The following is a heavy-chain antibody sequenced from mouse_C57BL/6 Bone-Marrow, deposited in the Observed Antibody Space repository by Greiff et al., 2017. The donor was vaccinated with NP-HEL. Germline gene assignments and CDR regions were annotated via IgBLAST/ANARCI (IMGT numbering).Heavy chain of an antibody. CDR3: ARGYGNYNY. Sequence: EVQVVESGGDLVKPGGSLKLSCAASGFTFSSYGMSWVRQTPDKRLEWVATISSGGSYTYYPDSVKGRLTISRDNAKNTLYLQMSSLKSEDTAMYYCARGYGNYNYWGQGTTLTVSS. V-gene: IGHV5-6*01. CDR1: GFTFSSYG. CDR2: ISSGGSYT. D-gene: IGHD2-1*01. J-gene: IGHJ2*01.